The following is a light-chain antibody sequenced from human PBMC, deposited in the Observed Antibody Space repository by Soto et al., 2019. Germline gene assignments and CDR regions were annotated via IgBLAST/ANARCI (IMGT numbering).Light chain of an antibody. CDR1: SSGVGAYNS. J-gene: IGLJ1*01. CDR2: KGT. V-gene: IGLV2-23*01. CDR3: CSSAPESTYV. Sequence: SALAQPASVSGSPGQSVTISCTGTSSGVGAYNSVSWYQQHPDKAPQLMIYKGTQRPSGVSNRFSGSTSGNAASLTISGLQAGDEADYFSCSSAPESTYVFGTGTKVTVL.